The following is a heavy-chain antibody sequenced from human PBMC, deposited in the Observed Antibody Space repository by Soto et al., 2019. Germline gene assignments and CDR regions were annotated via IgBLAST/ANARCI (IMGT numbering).Heavy chain of an antibody. Sequence: QLQLQESGPGLVKPSETLSLTCTVSGGSISSSSYYWGWIRQPPGKGLEWIGTIYYSGSTYYNPSLKSRVTISVDTSKNQFSLKLSSVTAADTAVYYCAGPWGGKGWFDPWGQGTLVTVSS. CDR3: AGPWGGKGWFDP. CDR1: GGSISSSSYY. V-gene: IGHV4-39*01. D-gene: IGHD2-21*01. CDR2: IYYSGST. J-gene: IGHJ5*02.